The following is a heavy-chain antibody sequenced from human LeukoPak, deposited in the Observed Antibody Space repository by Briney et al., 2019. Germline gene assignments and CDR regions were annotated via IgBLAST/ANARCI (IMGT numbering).Heavy chain of an antibody. Sequence: GRSLRLSCAASGFTFDDYAMHWVRQAPGKGLEWVSGISWNSGSIGYADSVKGRFTISRDKANNSLYLPMNSLRAEDTALYYCAKDATYSSGWTDYWGQGTLVTVSS. CDR3: AKDATYSSGWTDY. CDR1: GFTFDDYA. D-gene: IGHD6-19*01. CDR2: ISWNSGSI. V-gene: IGHV3-9*01. J-gene: IGHJ4*02.